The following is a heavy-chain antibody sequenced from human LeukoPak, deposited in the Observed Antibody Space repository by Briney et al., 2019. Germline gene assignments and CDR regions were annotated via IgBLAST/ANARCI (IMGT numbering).Heavy chain of an antibody. CDR1: GFTFTSYA. D-gene: IGHD3-3*01. CDR3: ARCLVPPPPFNPPDG. J-gene: IGHJ4*02. V-gene: IGHV3-23*01. CDR2: ITASGANT. Sequence: GGSLRLSCAASGFTFTSYAMTWVRQAPGKGLEWISDITASGANTYYAAPEKGRFILSRDNSQNIAYLQINSPRADDSAVYYSARCLVPPPPFNPPDGWGQVTLVSVS.